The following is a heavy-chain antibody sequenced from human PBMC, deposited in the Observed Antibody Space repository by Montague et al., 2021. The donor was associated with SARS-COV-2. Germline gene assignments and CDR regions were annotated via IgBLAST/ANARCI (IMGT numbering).Heavy chain of an antibody. CDR1: GFIFSTYG. CDR2: IWYDGSNK. V-gene: IGHV3-33*08. J-gene: IGHJ4*02. Sequence: SLRLSCAVSGFIFSTYGMHWVRQAPGKGLEWVAVIWYDGSNKYYADSVKGRFTISRDNSKNTLYLQMNSLRAEDTAVYYCARDRDYCDSSGHYYEIDYWGQGTLVTVSS. CDR3: ARDRDYCDSSGHYYEIDY. D-gene: IGHD3-22*01.